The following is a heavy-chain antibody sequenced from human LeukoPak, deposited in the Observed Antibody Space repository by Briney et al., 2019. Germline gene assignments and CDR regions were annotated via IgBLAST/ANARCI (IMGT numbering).Heavy chain of an antibody. J-gene: IGHJ4*02. CDR1: GYTLTELS. CDR3: ATGKYYDFWSGYGTFDY. CDR2: FDPEDGET. V-gene: IGHV1-24*01. D-gene: IGHD3-3*01. Sequence: GASVKVSCKVSGYTLTELSMHWVRQAPGKGLEWMGGFDPEDGETIYAQKFQGRVTMTEDTSTDTAYMEPSSLRSEGTAVYYCATGKYYDFWSGYGTFDYWGQGTLVTVSS.